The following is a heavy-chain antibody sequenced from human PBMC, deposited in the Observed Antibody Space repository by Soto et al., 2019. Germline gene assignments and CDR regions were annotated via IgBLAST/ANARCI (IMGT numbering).Heavy chain of an antibody. V-gene: IGHV1-69*13. CDR1: GGTFSSYA. CDR2: IIPIFGTA. CDR3: AGLTFRIAAASHGRSNWFGP. Sequence: ASVKVSCKASGGTFSSYAISWVRQAPGQGLEWMGGIIPIFGTANYAQKFQGRVTITADESTSTAYMELSSLRSEDTAVYFCAGLTFRIAAASHGRSNWFGPWAPGTLVTVSS. D-gene: IGHD2-21*01. J-gene: IGHJ5*02.